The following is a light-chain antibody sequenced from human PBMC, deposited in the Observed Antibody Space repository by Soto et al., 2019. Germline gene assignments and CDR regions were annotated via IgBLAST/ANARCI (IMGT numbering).Light chain of an antibody. V-gene: IGLV2-23*02. CDR1: SSDVGSYNL. Sequence: QSALTQPDSVSGSPGQSITISCTGTSSDVGSYNLVSWYQQHPGKAPKLMIYEVSKRPSGVSNRFSGSKSGNTASLTISGLQAEDEADYYCCSYAGSSTFYVFGTGTKVTVL. CDR3: CSYAGSSTFYV. J-gene: IGLJ1*01. CDR2: EVS.